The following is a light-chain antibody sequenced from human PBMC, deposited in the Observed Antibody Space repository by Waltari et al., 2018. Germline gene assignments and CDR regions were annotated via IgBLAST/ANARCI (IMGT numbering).Light chain of an antibody. V-gene: IGLV1-44*01. CDR2: SDN. Sequence: QSVLTQPPSASGPPGQRVTISCSGSSPNIRRNTVTWYQQFPGTAPKLFIYSDNQRPSGVPDRFSGSKSGTSASLAISGLQSEDEASYYCAAWDDSLNGYVFGTGTKVTVL. CDR3: AAWDDSLNGYV. J-gene: IGLJ1*01. CDR1: SPNIRRNT.